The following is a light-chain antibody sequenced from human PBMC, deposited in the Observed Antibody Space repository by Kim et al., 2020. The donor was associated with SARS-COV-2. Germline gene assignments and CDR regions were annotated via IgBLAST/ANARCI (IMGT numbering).Light chain of an antibody. CDR1: QGITNY. V-gene: IGKV1-27*01. J-gene: IGKJ1*01. CDR3: KKSDSAPWT. Sequence: DIQMTQSPSSLSSSVGYRVTITCLAIQGITNYLAWYQQKPGTVPKLLSYAASTLQSGVPSRFSGSGSGTDFTLTISSLQPEDVATYYCKKSDSAPWTFGQGNKVDIK. CDR2: AAS.